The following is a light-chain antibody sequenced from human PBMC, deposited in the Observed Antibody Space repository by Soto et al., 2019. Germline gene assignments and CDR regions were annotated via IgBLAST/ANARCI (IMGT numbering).Light chain of an antibody. J-gene: IGLJ1*01. CDR2: SNN. Sequence: QSVLTQPPSASGTPGQRGTISCSGSSSNIGSNTVNWYQQLPGTAPKLLIYSNNQRPSGVPDRFSGSKSGTSASLAISGLQSEDEADYYCAAWDDRLNCYVFGTGTKVTVL. V-gene: IGLV1-44*01. CDR1: SSNIGSNT. CDR3: AAWDDRLNCYV.